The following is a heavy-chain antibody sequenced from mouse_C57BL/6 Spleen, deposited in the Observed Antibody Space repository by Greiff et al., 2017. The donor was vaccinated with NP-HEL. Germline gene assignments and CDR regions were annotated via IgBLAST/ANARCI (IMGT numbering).Heavy chain of an antibody. CDR2: IDPSDSYT. CDR3: ARDGSNYEDYYAMDY. D-gene: IGHD2-5*01. CDR1: GYTFTSYW. Sequence: VQLQQPGAELVRPGTSVKLSCKASGYTFTSYWMHWVKQRPGQGLEWIGVIDPSDSYTNYNQKFKGKATLTVDTSSSTAYMQLSSLTSEDSAVYYCARDGSNYEDYYAMDYWGQGTSVTVSS. J-gene: IGHJ4*01. V-gene: IGHV1-59*01.